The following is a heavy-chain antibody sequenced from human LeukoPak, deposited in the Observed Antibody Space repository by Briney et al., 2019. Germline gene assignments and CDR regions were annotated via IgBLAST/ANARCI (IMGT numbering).Heavy chain of an antibody. D-gene: IGHD3-3*01. CDR3: ARELYGRLEY. CDR1: GYTFTGYY. V-gene: IGHV1-18*04. CDR2: INPYNGNT. J-gene: IGHJ4*02. Sequence: ASVKVSCKASGYTFTGYYMHWVRQAPGQGLEWMGWINPYNGNTKYTQKVQGRVTMTTDTSTSTVYMELRSLRSDDTAVYYCARELYGRLEYWSQGTLVTVPS.